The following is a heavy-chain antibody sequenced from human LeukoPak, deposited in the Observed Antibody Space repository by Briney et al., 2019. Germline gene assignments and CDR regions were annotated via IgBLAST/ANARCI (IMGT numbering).Heavy chain of an antibody. CDR1: GDSINTGGYY. V-gene: IGHV4-31*03. CDR3: ARDPTPGMYYFDY. J-gene: IGHJ4*02. CDR2: IYYTGST. Sequence: SETLSLTCTVSGDSINTGGYYWNWIRQQPGKGLEWIGYIYYTGSTYYNPSLKSRPAISLDTSKNRFSLRLSSVTAADTAVYYCARDPTPGMYYFDYWGQGNLVTVSS.